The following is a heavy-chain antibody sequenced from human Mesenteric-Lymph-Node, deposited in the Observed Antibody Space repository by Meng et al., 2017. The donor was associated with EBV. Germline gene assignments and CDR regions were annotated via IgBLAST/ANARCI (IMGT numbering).Heavy chain of an antibody. J-gene: IGHJ5*02. CDR3: ARVWLWFGELGWFDP. V-gene: IGHV1-18*01. D-gene: IGHD3-10*01. CDR2: ISAYNGNT. Sequence: QVQLVQSGAEGKKPGAAVKVSCKASGYTFNTYGMSWVRQAPGQGLEWMGWISAYNGNTNYAQKLQGRVTMTTDTSTSTAYMELRSLRSDDTAVYYCARVWLWFGELGWFDPWGQGTLVTVSS. CDR1: GYTFNTYG.